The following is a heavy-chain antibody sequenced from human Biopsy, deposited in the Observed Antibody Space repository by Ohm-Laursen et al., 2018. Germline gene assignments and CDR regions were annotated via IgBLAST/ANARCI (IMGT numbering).Heavy chain of an antibody. J-gene: IGHJ4*02. Sequence: SVKVSCKASGGTFTNYAISWVRQAPGQGLEWMGGSIPIFGTANYAQKFQGRVTITADESTSTAYMELSSLRSDDTAVYYCARDALGGGSYRFFYWGQGSLVTVSS. CDR1: GGTFTNYA. CDR2: SIPIFGTA. V-gene: IGHV1-69*13. CDR3: ARDALGGGSYRFFY. D-gene: IGHD1-26*01.